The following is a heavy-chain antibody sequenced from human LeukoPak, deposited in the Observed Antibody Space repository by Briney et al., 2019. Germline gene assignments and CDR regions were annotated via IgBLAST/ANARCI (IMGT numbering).Heavy chain of an antibody. D-gene: IGHD6-19*01. CDR2: INHSGST. Sequence: KPSETLSLTCAVYGGSFSGYYWSWIRQPPGKGLEWIGEINHSGSTNYNPSLKSRVTISLDTSKNHFSLRLSSVTAADTAVYYCARTWLVRGWFDPWGQGTLVTVSS. CDR3: ARTWLVRGWFDP. CDR1: GGSFSGYY. J-gene: IGHJ5*02. V-gene: IGHV4-34*01.